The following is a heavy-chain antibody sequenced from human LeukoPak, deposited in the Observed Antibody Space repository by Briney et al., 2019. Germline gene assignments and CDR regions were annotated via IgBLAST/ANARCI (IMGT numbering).Heavy chain of an antibody. CDR3: ARDLTMVRGVPNWFDP. CDR1: GYTFTDYY. J-gene: IGHJ5*02. Sequence: ASVKVSCKASGYTFTDYYMHWVRQAPGQGLEWMGWINPNSGGTNYAQKFQGRVTMTRDTSISTAYMELSRLRSDDTAVYYCARDLTMVRGVPNWFDPWGQGTLVTVSS. CDR2: INPNSGGT. D-gene: IGHD3-10*01. V-gene: IGHV1-2*02.